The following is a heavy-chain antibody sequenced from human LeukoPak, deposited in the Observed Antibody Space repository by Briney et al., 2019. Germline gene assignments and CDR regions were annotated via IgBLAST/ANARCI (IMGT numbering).Heavy chain of an antibody. J-gene: IGHJ4*02. CDR2: ISGSGDST. CDR3: ATDANPIAVAGTDLGY. D-gene: IGHD6-19*01. Sequence: GGSLRLSCAASGFSVSSTYMSWVRQAPGKGLEWVSVISGSGDSTYYADSVKGRFTISRDNSKNTLYLQMNSLRSEDTAVYYCATDANPIAVAGTDLGYWGQGTLVTVSS. V-gene: IGHV3-23*01. CDR1: GFSVSSTY.